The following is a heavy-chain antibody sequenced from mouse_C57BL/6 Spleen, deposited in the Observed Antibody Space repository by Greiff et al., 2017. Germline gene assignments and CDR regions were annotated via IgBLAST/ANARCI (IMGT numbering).Heavy chain of an antibody. Sequence: EVMLVESGGGLVQPGGSLKLSCAASGFTFSDYYMYWVRQTPEKRLEWVAYISNGGGSTYYPDTVKGRFTISRDNAKNTLYLQMSRLKSEDTAMYYCARGSYFDYWGQGTTLTVSS. V-gene: IGHV5-12*01. J-gene: IGHJ2*01. CDR1: GFTFSDYY. CDR3: ARGSYFDY. CDR2: ISNGGGST.